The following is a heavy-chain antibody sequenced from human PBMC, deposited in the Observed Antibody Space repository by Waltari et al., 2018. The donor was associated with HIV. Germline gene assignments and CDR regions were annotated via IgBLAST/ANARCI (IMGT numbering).Heavy chain of an antibody. V-gene: IGHV7-4-1*02. D-gene: IGHD3-10*01. J-gene: IGHJ4*02. CDR2: INTKTGNP. CDR3: ARGPGRSLDY. Sequence: QVQLVQSGSELKKPGDSVKVSCEDSGYTLTNYAMNWVRQAPGQGLEWVGWINTKTGNPTYAQGFTGRFVFSLDTSVSTAYLQISSLKAEDTAVYYCARGPGRSLDYWGQGTLVTVSS. CDR1: GYTLTNYA.